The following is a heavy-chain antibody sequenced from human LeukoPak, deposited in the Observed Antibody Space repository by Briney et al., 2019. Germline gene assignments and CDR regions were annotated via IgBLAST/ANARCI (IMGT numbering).Heavy chain of an antibody. J-gene: IGHJ4*02. CDR1: GFTFRTSA. V-gene: IGHV3-23*01. Sequence: GGSLRLSCAASGFTFRTSAMSWVRQVPGKGLEWVSAITDNGDDTYHADSVKGRFTISRGNSKSTLYFQMNSLTPEDTAVYYCAKGSSGRRPYYFDYWGQGTLVTVSS. CDR3: AKGSSGRRPYYFDY. D-gene: IGHD3-10*01. CDR2: ITDNGDDT.